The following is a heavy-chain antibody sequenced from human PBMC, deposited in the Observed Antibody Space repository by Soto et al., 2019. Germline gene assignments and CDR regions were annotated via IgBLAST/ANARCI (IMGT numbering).Heavy chain of an antibody. CDR2: VYYRGRS. CDR1: GGSVTNSSYY. Sequence: SEILSLTCTVSGGSVTNSSYYWGWIRQSPGKGLEWIGSVYYRGRSYSKSSVKSRVTISVDTSKNRFSLSLNSVTASDTAVYFCVSQRTTVPTQAYFDYWGPGALVTVSS. J-gene: IGHJ4*02. D-gene: IGHD4-17*01. V-gene: IGHV4-39*01. CDR3: VSQRTTVPTQAYFDY.